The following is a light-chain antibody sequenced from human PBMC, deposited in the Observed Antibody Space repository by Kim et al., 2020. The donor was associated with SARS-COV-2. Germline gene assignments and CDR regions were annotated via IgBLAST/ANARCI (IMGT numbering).Light chain of an antibody. Sequence: RVSVSCCGSSSNVGSKSVGWDQQLPGAAPKLLICSGRRRPAGVPDRFSGSKSGASASLAISGLQSEDEADYYCAAWDDSLNGFYVFGTGTKVTVL. J-gene: IGLJ1*01. V-gene: IGLV1-44*01. CDR3: AAWDDSLNGFYV. CDR2: SGR. CDR1: SSNVGSKS.